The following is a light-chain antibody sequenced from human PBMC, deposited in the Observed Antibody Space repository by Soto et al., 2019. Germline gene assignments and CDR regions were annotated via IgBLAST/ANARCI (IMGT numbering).Light chain of an antibody. J-gene: IGKJ4*01. V-gene: IGKV3-15*01. CDR2: ATS. CDR1: QSVSSN. Sequence: EIVLTPSPATLSVSPWEGASIYVRASQSVSSNLAWYQQKPGQTPRLLIYATSTRATGIPARFSGSGSGTEFTLTISSLQSEDFAVYYCQHYNNWPLTFGGGTKVDIK. CDR3: QHYNNWPLT.